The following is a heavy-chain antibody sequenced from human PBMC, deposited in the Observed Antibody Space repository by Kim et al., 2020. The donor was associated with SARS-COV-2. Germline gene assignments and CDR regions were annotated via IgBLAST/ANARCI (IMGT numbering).Heavy chain of an antibody. J-gene: IGHJ4*02. D-gene: IGHD3-22*01. V-gene: IGHV3-48*03. CDR2: ISSSGSTI. CDR1: GFTFSSYE. CDR3: ARDSHYYDSSGYYSY. Sequence: GGSLRLSCAASGFTFSSYEMNWVRQAPGKGLEWVSDISSSGSTIYYADSVKGRFTISRDNAKNTLYLQMNSLRAEDTAVYYCARDSHYYDSSGYYSYWGQGTLVTVSS.